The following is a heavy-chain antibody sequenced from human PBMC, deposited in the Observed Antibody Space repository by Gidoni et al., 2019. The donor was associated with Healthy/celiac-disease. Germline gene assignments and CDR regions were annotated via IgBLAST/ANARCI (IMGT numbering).Heavy chain of an antibody. CDR3: ARLRTNDAFDI. CDR2: IYPGDSDT. CDR1: GYSFTSYW. D-gene: IGHD4-17*01. Sequence: VQLVQPRAEVQQPWESLKLSCSGSGYSFTSYWIGWARQMPGKGLEWMGIIYPGDSDTRYSPSFQGQVTISADKSISTAYLQWSSLKASDTAMYYCARLRTNDAFDIWGQGTMVTVSS. J-gene: IGHJ3*02. V-gene: IGHV5-51*03.